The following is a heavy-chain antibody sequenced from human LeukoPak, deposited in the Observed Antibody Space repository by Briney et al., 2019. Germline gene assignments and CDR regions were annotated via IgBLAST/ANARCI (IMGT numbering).Heavy chain of an antibody. V-gene: IGHV3-7*05. CDR3: ARSHRSFASGSGDF. J-gene: IGHJ4*02. CDR2: INQDGSEK. Sequence: GGSLRLSCAVSXFTFSAYLMSWVRQAPGKGLEWVANINQDGSEKYYVDSVKGRFSISRDNAKNSLFLQMNSLRAEDTAVYYCARSHRSFASGSGDFWGQGTLVTVSS. D-gene: IGHD3-10*01. CDR1: XFTFSAYL.